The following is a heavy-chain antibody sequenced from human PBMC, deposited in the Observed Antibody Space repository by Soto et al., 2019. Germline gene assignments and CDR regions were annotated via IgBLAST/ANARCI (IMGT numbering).Heavy chain of an antibody. Sequence: EVQLVESGGGLIQPGGSLRLSCAASGFTVSSNYMSWVRQAPGKGLEWVSVIYSGGSIYYADSVKGRFTISRDNSKNTLYLQMNSLRAEDTALYYCARGRPPGYGAGSVFDYWGQGTLVTVSS. V-gene: IGHV3-53*01. D-gene: IGHD3-10*01. CDR1: GFTVSSNY. J-gene: IGHJ4*02. CDR2: IYSGGSI. CDR3: ARGRPPGYGAGSVFDY.